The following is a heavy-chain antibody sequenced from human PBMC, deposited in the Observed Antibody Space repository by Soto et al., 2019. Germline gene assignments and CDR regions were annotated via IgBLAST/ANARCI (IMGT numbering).Heavy chain of an antibody. CDR3: ARSLLDEYSSSWRSAYHGMDP. CDR1: VFTFSAYY. D-gene: IGHD6-13*01. Sequence: ASVKVSFNASVFTFSAYYIYWVRQAPGQGLDWIGRSHPSRGGTNTAQTCPGRVTMPRDTTTTTLYTKLSAPLPHDTAAYYCARSLLDEYSSSWRSAYHGMDPWRQGPTATVPS. CDR2: SHPSRGGT. J-gene: IGHJ6*01. V-gene: IGHV1-2*06.